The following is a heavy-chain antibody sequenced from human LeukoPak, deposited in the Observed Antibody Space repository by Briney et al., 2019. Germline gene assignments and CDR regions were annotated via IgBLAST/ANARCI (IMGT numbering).Heavy chain of an antibody. J-gene: IGHJ3*02. Sequence: SETLSLTCTVSGGSISSSYWSWIRQPPGKGLEWIGYIYYSGSTDYNPSLKSRVTISVDTSKNQFSLKLSSVTAADTAVYYCARLYYYDSSAAFDIWGQGTMVTVSS. CDR3: ARLYYYDSSAAFDI. D-gene: IGHD3-22*01. CDR2: IYYSGST. CDR1: GGSISSSY. V-gene: IGHV4-59*01.